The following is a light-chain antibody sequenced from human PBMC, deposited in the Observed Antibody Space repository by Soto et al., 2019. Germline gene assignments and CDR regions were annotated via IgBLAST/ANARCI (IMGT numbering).Light chain of an antibody. CDR2: GES. J-gene: IGKJ4*01. CDR1: QSVRSH. V-gene: IGKV3-15*01. Sequence: EIAVKQSLATLSLSPGAGATLSCRASQSVRSHLAWFQQKPGQPPRLLIFGESTRATGVPARFSGSGSGTEFTLIIISLQSEDFAVYFCQQYNNWPLTFGGGTEVDIK. CDR3: QQYNNWPLT.